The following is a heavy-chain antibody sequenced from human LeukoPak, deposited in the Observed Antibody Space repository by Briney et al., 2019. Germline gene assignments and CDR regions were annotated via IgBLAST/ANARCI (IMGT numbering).Heavy chain of an antibody. J-gene: IGHJ4*02. Sequence: PSETLSLTCTVSGGSISSSTYYWGWIRQPPGKGLEWIGNIYYSGSTYYNPSLKSRVTISVDTSKNQFSLKLSSVTAADTAVYYCARVADYGGNSDDIDFDYWGQGTLVTVSS. CDR1: GGSISSSTYY. CDR2: IYYSGST. CDR3: ARVADYGGNSDDIDFDY. V-gene: IGHV4-39*07. D-gene: IGHD4-23*01.